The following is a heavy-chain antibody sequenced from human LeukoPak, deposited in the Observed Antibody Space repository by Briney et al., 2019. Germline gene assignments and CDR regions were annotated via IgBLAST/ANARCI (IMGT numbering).Heavy chain of an antibody. Sequence: GGSLRLSCAASGFTVSSNYMSWVRQAPGKGLEWVAKIKEDGSEKYYVDSVKGRFTISRDNAKNSLYLQMNSLRAEDTAVYYCAKGDYTNYVPPEGSWGQGTLVIVSS. CDR1: GFTVSSNY. J-gene: IGHJ5*02. V-gene: IGHV3-7*03. D-gene: IGHD4-11*01. CDR2: IKEDGSEK. CDR3: AKGDYTNYVPPEGS.